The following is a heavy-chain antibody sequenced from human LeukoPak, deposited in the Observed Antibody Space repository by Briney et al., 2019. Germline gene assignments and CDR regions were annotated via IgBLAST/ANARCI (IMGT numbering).Heavy chain of an antibody. CDR2: INPNSGGT. V-gene: IGHV1-2*06. CDR3: ARAAGGITFGGVIVTPWYFDY. CDR1: GYTFTGYY. D-gene: IGHD3-16*02. J-gene: IGHJ4*02. Sequence: GSSVKVSCKASGYTFTGYYMHWVRQAPGQGLEWMGRINPNSGGTNYAQKFQGRVTMTRDTSISTAYMELSRLRSDDTAVYYCARAAGGITFGGVIVTPWYFDYWGQGTLVTVSS.